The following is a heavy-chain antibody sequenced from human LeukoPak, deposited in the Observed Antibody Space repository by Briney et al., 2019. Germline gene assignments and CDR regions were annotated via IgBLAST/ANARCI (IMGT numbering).Heavy chain of an antibody. J-gene: IGHJ4*02. CDR2: IASDGSST. V-gene: IGHV3-74*01. CDR3: ARGRPHGNDY. D-gene: IGHD4-23*01. CDR1: GFTFSSYW. Sequence: GGSLRLSCAASGFTFSSYWMNWVRQAPGKGLVWVSRIASDGSSTTYADSVKVRFSISRDNAKNTLYLQMNSLRVEDTAVYYCARGRPHGNDYWGQGTLVTVSS.